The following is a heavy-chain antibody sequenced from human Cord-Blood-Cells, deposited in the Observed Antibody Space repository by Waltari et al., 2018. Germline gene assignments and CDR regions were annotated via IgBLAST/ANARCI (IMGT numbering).Heavy chain of an antibody. V-gene: IGHV4-34*01. CDR2: INHSGGT. CDR1: GGSFSGYY. D-gene: IGHD5-18*01. CDR3: ARRQPYSYGYYYYYYMDV. Sequence: QVQLQQWGAGLLKPSESLSLTCAVYGGSFSGYYWSWIRQPPGKGLEWIGEINHSGGTNHNPALKSRCTISGDTSKNQFSLKLSSVTAADTAVYYCARRQPYSYGYYYYYYMDVWGKGTTVTVSS. J-gene: IGHJ6*03.